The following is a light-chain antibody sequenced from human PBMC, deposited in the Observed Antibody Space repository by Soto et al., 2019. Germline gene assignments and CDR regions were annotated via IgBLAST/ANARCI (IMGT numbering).Light chain of an antibody. V-gene: IGLV1-44*01. J-gene: IGLJ2*01. CDR1: SSNIGSNT. Sequence: QSVLTQPPSASGTPGQRVTISCSGSSSNIGSNTVNWYQQFPATAPKLLIYSNNQRPSGVPDRFYGSKSGTSASLAISGLQSEDEADYYCAGWDDSLNGQVVFGGGTKLTVL. CDR2: SNN. CDR3: AGWDDSLNGQVV.